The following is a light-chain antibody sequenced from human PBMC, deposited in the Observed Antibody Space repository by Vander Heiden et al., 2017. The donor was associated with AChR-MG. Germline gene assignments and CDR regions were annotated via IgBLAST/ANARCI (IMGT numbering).Light chain of an antibody. CDR2: ATF. V-gene: IGKV3-15*01. CDR1: QSVTSA. Sequence: EIVLTQPPATLSVSPGEGATLSCRASQSVTSALAWFQQKPGQAPRLLIYATFTRATGVPARFSGSGSGTAFTLTISSLQSEDFAVYYCQQYNNRPLTFGGGTKVEIK. J-gene: IGKJ4*01. CDR3: QQYNNRPLT.